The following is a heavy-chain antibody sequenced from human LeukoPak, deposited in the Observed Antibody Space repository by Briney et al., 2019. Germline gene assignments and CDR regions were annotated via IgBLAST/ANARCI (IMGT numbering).Heavy chain of an antibody. Sequence: PGGSLRLSCAASGLTFSVYSMNWVRQVPGKGLEWVSSISSSSSYIYYIDSVKGRFTISRDNAKNSLYLHMNRLRAEDTAVYYCAREGPAYGSGNNWFDPWGQGTLVTVSS. J-gene: IGHJ5*02. CDR1: GLTFSVYS. CDR2: ISSSSSYI. D-gene: IGHD3-10*01. CDR3: AREGPAYGSGNNWFDP. V-gene: IGHV3-21*01.